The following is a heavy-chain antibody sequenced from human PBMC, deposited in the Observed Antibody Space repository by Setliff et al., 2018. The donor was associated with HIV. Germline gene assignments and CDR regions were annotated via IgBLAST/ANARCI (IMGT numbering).Heavy chain of an antibody. Sequence: ASVKVSCKASGYMFSGYHMHWVRQAAGQGLEWMGRINPNSGGTNYAQKFQGRVTMTRDTSISTAYMELSRLRSDDTAVYYCARQLSNSLDHWGQGTPVTVSS. V-gene: IGHV1-2*06. CDR1: GYMFSGYH. D-gene: IGHD1-1*01. J-gene: IGHJ4*02. CDR3: ARQLSNSLDH. CDR2: INPNSGGT.